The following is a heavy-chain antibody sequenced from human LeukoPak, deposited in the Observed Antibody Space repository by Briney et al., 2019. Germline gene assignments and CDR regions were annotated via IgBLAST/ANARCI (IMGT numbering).Heavy chain of an antibody. CDR2: INHSGST. V-gene: IGHV4-34*01. CDR3: ARKRSSGYHYYYDYMDV. D-gene: IGHD3-22*01. CDR1: GGSFSGYY. J-gene: IGHJ6*03. Sequence: SEALSLTCAVYGGSFSGYYWSWIRQPPGKGLEWIGEINHSGSTNYNPSLKSRVTISVVTSKNQFSLKLSSVTAADTAVYYCARKRSSGYHYYYDYMDVWGKGATVTVSS.